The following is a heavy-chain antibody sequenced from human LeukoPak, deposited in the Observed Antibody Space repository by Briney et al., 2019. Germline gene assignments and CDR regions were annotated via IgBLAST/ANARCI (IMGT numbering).Heavy chain of an antibody. CDR2: ISYDGRNK. CDR3: AKDLRSSSWYGNYYYYGMDV. D-gene: IGHD6-13*01. CDR1: GFTFDEYA. J-gene: IGHJ6*02. Sequence: GGSLRLSCVASGFTFDEYAMHWVRQAPGKGLEWVAVISYDGRNKFYADSVKARFTISRDNSKNTLYLQMNSLRAEDTAVYYCAKDLRSSSWYGNYYYYGMDVWGQGTTVTVSS. V-gene: IGHV3-30*04.